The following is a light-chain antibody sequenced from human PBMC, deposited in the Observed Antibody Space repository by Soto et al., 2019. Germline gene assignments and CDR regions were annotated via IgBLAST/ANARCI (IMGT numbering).Light chain of an antibody. CDR1: QSVSSN. V-gene: IGKV3D-15*01. CDR2: GAS. J-gene: IGKJ5*01. CDR3: EQYNNWFSIT. Sequence: EIMITQSPATLSVSPGERAPPSFRASQSVSSNLAWYQQRPAQAPRLLIHGASTRATGITDRFSGSGFGTEFTLTISSLQPEDFAVYYCEQYNNWFSITFGQGTRLEI.